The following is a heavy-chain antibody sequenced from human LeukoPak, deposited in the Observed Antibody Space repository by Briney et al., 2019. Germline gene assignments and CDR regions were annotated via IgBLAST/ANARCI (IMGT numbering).Heavy chain of an antibody. Sequence: ASVKVSCKASGGTFSNYAISWVRQAPGQGLEWMGGIIPIFGTANYAQKFQGRVTITADESTSTAYMELSSLRSEDTAVYYCARDGAYSSGWYYFDYWGQGTLVTVSS. CDR3: ARDGAYSSGWYYFDY. CDR2: IIPIFGTA. V-gene: IGHV1-69*13. CDR1: GGTFSNYA. D-gene: IGHD6-19*01. J-gene: IGHJ4*02.